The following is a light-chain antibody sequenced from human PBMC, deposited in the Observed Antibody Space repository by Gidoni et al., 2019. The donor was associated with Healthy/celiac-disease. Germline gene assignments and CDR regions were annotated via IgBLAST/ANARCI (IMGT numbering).Light chain of an antibody. V-gene: IGKV2-28*01. CDR3: MQALQTRA. CDR2: LGS. CDR1: QSLLHSNGYNY. J-gene: IGKJ1*01. Sequence: DIVITQSPLSLPVTPEAPASISCRSSQSLLHSNGYNYLDWYLQKPGQSPQLLIYLGSNRASGVPDRFSGSGSGTDFTLKISRVEAEDVGVYYCMQALQTRAFGQGTKVEIK.